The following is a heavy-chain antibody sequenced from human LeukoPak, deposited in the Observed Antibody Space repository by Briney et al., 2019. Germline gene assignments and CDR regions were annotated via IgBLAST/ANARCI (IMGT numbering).Heavy chain of an antibody. Sequence: GGSLRLSCAASGFTISSYSKNWVRQAPGKGLEWVSTIGGGATSTYYADSVKGRFSISRDNSKNTVYLQVNSLRVEDTAVYYCARSGGLCSGGRCYPNWFDSWGQGTLVTVSS. CDR3: ARSGGLCSGGRCYPNWFDS. D-gene: IGHD2-15*01. CDR2: IGGGATST. CDR1: GFTISSYS. J-gene: IGHJ5*01. V-gene: IGHV3-23*01.